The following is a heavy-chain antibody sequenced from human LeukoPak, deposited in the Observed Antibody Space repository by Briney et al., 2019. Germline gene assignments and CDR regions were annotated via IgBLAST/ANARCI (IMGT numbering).Heavy chain of an antibody. CDR2: ITSSGSAT. CDR3: ARGVDVWGNYRQYYFDY. V-gene: IGHV3-23*01. D-gene: IGHD3-16*02. CDR1: GFTFSKNA. Sequence: GGSLRLSCAASGFTFSKNAMSWVRQAPGKGLEWVSSITSSGSATCYADSVKGRFTISRDNSKNTLYLRMNGLRAEDTAVYYCARGVDVWGNYRQYYFDYWGQETLVTVSS. J-gene: IGHJ4*02.